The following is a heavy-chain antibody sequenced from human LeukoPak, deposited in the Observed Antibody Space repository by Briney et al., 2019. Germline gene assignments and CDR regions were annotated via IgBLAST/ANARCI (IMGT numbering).Heavy chain of an antibody. Sequence: ASVKVSCKAFGYTFTSNYMHWVRQAPGQGPEWMGVISPSGGSTTYAQKFQGRVTLTRDMSTSTDYLELSSLRSEDTAVYYCARARGPMRNYFDYWGQGALVTVSS. CDR2: ISPSGGST. V-gene: IGHV1-46*01. CDR3: ARARGPMRNYFDY. D-gene: IGHD3-10*01. J-gene: IGHJ4*02. CDR1: GYTFTSNY.